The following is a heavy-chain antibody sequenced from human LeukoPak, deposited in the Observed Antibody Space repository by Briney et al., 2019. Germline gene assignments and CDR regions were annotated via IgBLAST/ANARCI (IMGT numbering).Heavy chain of an antibody. D-gene: IGHD3-9*01. CDR2: IGGSNGIT. V-gene: IGHV3-23*01. CDR1: RFTFNSYA. J-gene: IGHJ4*02. Sequence: GGSLRLSCAASRFTFNSYAMSWVRQAPGKGLEWVSVIGGSNGITFYVGSVKGRFTISRDNSKNTLYLQMNSLRAEDTAVYYCAKYVLRYFDWFDYWGQGTLVTVSS. CDR3: AKYVLRYFDWFDY.